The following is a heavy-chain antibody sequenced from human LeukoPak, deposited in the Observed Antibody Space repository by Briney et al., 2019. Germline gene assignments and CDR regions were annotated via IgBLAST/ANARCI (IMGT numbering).Heavy chain of an antibody. CDR1: GGSISICY. CDR3: AREHYGGNTRDGNP. V-gene: IGHV4-4*07. CDR2: HYSSGST. J-gene: IGHJ5*02. Sequence: SETLSLTCTVSGGSISICYGSGIRRPSPEGLECIGLHYSSGSTNYNPSIKSRVTMSVDTSKNQFSLKMSSVTAADTAVYYCAREHYGGNTRDGNPWGQGTLVLVSS. D-gene: IGHD4-23*01.